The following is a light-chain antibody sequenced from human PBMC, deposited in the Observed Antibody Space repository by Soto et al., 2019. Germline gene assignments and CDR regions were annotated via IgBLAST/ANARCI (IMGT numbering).Light chain of an antibody. V-gene: IGKV3-20*01. CDR1: QSVTSSY. CDR2: GAS. Sequence: EIVLTQSPGTLSLSPGERATLSFRASQSVTSSYLAWYQQKPGQAPRLLIYGASSRATGIPDRFSGRGSGTDFTLTISRLEPEDFAVYYCQQYGHSPLTFGGGTKVEIK. J-gene: IGKJ4*01. CDR3: QQYGHSPLT.